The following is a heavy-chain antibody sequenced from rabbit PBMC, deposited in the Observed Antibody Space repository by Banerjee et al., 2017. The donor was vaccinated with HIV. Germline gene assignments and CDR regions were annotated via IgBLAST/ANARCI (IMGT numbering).Heavy chain of an antibody. D-gene: IGHD1-1*01. J-gene: IGHJ4*01. CDR2: IGAGSSGST. Sequence: QSLEESGGDLVKPGASLTLTCTASGFSFSSYYYMCWVRQAPGKGLEWIACIGAGSSGSTYYASWAKGRFTISRTSSTTVTLQMTSLTAADTATYFCARDGYISVGYWFDLWGQGTLVTVS. CDR3: ARDGYISVGYWFDL. V-gene: IGHV1S40*01. CDR1: GFSFSSYYY.